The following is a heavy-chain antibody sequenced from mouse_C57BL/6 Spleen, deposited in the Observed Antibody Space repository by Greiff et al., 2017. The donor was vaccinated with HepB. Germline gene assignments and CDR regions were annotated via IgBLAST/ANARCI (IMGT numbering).Heavy chain of an antibody. CDR2: IYPGDGDT. CDR3: AREFKVYDYDEGYAMDY. CDR1: GYAFSSSW. Sequence: QVQLKESGPELVKPGASVKISCKASGYAFSSSWMNWVKQRPGKGLEWIGRIYPGDGDTNYNGKFKGKATLTADKSSSTAYMQLSSLTSEDSAVYFCAREFKVYDYDEGYAMDYWGQGTSVTVSS. D-gene: IGHD2-4*01. J-gene: IGHJ4*01. V-gene: IGHV1-82*01.